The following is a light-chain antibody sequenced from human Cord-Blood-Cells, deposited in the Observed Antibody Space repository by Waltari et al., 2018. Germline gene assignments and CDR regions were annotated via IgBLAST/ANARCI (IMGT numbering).Light chain of an antibody. V-gene: IGKV1-39*01. CDR3: QQSYSTPLT. CDR1: QSISSY. Sequence: DFQMTQPHHSLSASVGDRVTITCRASQSISSYLNWYQQKPGKAPKLLIYAASSLQSGVPSRFSGSGSGTDFTLTISSLQPEDFATYYCQQSYSTPLTFGGGTKVEIK. CDR2: AAS. J-gene: IGKJ4*01.